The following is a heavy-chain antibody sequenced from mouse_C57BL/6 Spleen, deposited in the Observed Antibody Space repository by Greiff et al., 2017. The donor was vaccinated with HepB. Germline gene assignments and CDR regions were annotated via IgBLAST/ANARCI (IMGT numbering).Heavy chain of an antibody. J-gene: IGHJ2*01. CDR2: IYPGSGST. CDR3: ASRNYYGSSSFDY. CDR1: GYTFTSYW. Sequence: VQLQQSGAELVKPGASVKMSCKASGYTFTSYWITWVKQRPGQGLEWIGDIYPGSGSTNYNEKFKSKATLTVDTSSSTAYMQLSSLTSEDSAVYYCASRNYYGSSSFDYWGQGTTLTVSS. V-gene: IGHV1-55*01. D-gene: IGHD1-1*01.